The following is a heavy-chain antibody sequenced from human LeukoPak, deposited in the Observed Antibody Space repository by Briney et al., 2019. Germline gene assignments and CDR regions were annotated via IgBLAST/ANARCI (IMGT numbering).Heavy chain of an antibody. CDR2: ISGSGGTT. J-gene: IGHJ4*02. CDR3: PKKFERGDTSKSFFDF. V-gene: IGHV3-23*01. D-gene: IGHD2-21*01. CDR1: GFTFSSYS. Sequence: GRSLRLSCTASGFTFSSYSMSWVRQAAGKGLEWVSAISGSGGTTVYADSVKGRVTISRDNSKNTLFLQIDSQSGEDTALYYCPKKFERGDTSKSFFDFRGQGTLVTVSS.